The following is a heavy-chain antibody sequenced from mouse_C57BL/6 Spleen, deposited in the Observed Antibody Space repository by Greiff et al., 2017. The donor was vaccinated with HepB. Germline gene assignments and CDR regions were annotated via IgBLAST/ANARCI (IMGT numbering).Heavy chain of an antibody. CDR3: ARVTTVVATFDY. CDR1: GFTFSDYY. J-gene: IGHJ2*01. V-gene: IGHV5-16*01. Sequence: EVQLVESEGGLVQPGSSMKLSCTASGFTFSDYYMAWVRQVPEKGLEWVANINYDGSSTYYLDSLKSRFIISRDNAKNILYLQMSSLKSEDTATYYCARVTTVVATFDYWGQGTTLTVSS. CDR2: INYDGSST. D-gene: IGHD1-1*01.